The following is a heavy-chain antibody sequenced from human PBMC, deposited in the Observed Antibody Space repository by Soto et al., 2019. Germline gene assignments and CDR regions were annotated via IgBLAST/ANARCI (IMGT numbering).Heavy chain of an antibody. V-gene: IGHV3-23*01. Sequence: EVQLLESGGGLVQPGGSLRLSCAASGFTFSSYAMSWVRQAPGKGLEWVSGIGRSGGDTYYADSVMGRFSISRDNSKDTLFLQINSLRAEDTAIYFCAKALGCFISATCSYFDYWGQGTLVTVSS. CDR3: AKALGCFISATCSYFDY. D-gene: IGHD2-2*01. CDR2: IGRSGGDT. J-gene: IGHJ4*02. CDR1: GFTFSSYA.